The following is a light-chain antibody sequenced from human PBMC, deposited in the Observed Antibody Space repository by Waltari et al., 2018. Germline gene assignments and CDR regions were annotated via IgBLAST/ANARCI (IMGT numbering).Light chain of an antibody. CDR2: QDN. Sequence: SYDLTQPPSVSVSPGQTATITCSGAQSGDKYVCWYQQRPGQSPVLLVFQDNKRPSGIPERFSGSNSGNTATLTISGTQAMDEADYYCQAWDSGVIFGGGTKLTVL. J-gene: IGLJ2*01. V-gene: IGLV3-1*01. CDR3: QAWDSGVI. CDR1: QSGDKY.